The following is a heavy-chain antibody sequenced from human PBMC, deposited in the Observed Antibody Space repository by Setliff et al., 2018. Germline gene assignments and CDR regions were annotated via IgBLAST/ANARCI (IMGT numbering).Heavy chain of an antibody. CDR1: GDSISDYH. Sequence: SETLSLTCRVSGDSISDYHWSWIRQSPGQGLEWIGYIYSSGRTNHNPSLKSRVSLSLDTSKNQFSLDLSSVTPADTAVYYCARELGLRAPFDFWGQGILVTVSS. CDR3: ARELGLRAPFDF. V-gene: IGHV4-59*01. J-gene: IGHJ4*02. CDR2: IYSSGRT. D-gene: IGHD4-17*01.